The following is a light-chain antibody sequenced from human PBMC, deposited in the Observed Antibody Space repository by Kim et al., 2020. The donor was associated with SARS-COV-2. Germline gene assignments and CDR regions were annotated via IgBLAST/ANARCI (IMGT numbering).Light chain of an antibody. Sequence: PGQSFTISCTGTSSDVGGYNDVSWYQQHPVKAPKLMIYDVTKRPSGVPYRFSGSKSGNTASLTISGLQAEDEADYYCCSYVGTYRVFGGGTKLTVL. CDR1: SSDVGGYND. CDR2: DVT. J-gene: IGLJ3*02. V-gene: IGLV2-11*01. CDR3: CSYVGTYRV.